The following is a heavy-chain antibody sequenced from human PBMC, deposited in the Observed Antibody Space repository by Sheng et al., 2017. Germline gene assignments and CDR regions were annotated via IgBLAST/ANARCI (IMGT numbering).Heavy chain of an antibody. CDR3: ARGVVRYYDSSGYYHLDY. J-gene: IGHJ4*02. CDR1: GFTFSSYP. D-gene: IGHD3-22*01. Sequence: QVQLVESGGGVVQPGRSLRLSCSASGFTFSSYPMHWVRQAPGKGLEWVAVISYDGSNKYYADSVKGRFTISRDNSKNTLYLQMNSLRAEDTAVYYCARGVVRYYDSSGYYHLDYWGQGTLVTVSS. CDR2: ISYDGSNK. V-gene: IGHV3-30*04.